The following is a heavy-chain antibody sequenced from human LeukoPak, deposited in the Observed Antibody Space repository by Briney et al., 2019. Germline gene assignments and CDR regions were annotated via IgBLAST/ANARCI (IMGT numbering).Heavy chain of an antibody. V-gene: IGHV3-13*01. CDR1: GFTFSSYD. CDR3: ARVSGSGDFDY. CDR2: IGTAGDT. J-gene: IGHJ4*02. D-gene: IGHD3-10*01. Sequence: GGPLRLSCAASGFTFSSYDMHWVRQATGKGLEWVSAIGTAGDTYYPGSVKGRFTISRENAKNSLYLQMNSLRAGDTAVYYCARVSGSGDFDYWGQGTLVTVSS.